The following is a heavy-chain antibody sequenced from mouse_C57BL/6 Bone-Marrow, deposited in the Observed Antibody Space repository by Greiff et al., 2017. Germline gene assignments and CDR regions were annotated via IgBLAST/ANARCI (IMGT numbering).Heavy chain of an antibody. Sequence: VHLVESGPGLVAPSQSLSITCTVSGFSLTSYGVDWVRQPPGRGLEWLGVIWGGGCTNYNSALMSRLSISKDNSKRQVFLKMNSLQTDDTAMYYCANHGDYYGSSFHWYFDVWGSGTTVTVSS. CDR3: ANHGDYYGSSFHWYFDV. V-gene: IGHV2-9*01. CDR2: IWGGGCT. CDR1: GFSLTSYG. D-gene: IGHD1-1*01. J-gene: IGHJ1*01.